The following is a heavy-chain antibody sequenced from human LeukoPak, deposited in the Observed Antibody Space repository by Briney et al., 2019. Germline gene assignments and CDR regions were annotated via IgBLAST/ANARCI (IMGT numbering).Heavy chain of an antibody. V-gene: IGHV4-59*08. CDR2: IYYTGST. J-gene: IGHJ4*02. CDR1: GGSIGTYY. Sequence: SETLSLTCTVSGGSIGTYYWSWIRQAPGKGLEWIGYIYYTGSTNYNPSLKGRITISVDTSKNQFSLKLSSVTAADTAVYYCTRLLKYSGSYYCDYWGQGSLVTVSS. D-gene: IGHD1-26*01. CDR3: TRLLKYSGSYYCDY.